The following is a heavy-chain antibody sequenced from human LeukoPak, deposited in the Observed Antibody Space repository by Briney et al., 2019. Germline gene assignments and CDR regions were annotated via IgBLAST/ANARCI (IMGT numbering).Heavy chain of an antibody. V-gene: IGHV3-23*01. CDR1: GFTFSSYA. J-gene: IGHJ4*02. Sequence: GGSLRLSCVASGFTFSSYAMSWVRQAPGKGLEWVSAISGSGGSTYYADSVKGRFTISRDNSKNTLYLQMNSLRAEDTAVYYCAKRSGSGKFSPYYFDYWGQGTLVTVSS. CDR2: ISGSGGST. CDR3: AKRSGSGKFSPYYFDY. D-gene: IGHD3-10*01.